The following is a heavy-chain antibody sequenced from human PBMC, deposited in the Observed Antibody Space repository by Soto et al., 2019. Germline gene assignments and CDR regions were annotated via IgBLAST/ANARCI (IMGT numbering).Heavy chain of an antibody. Sequence: LSLTCTVSGDSVSSGRYYWSWIRQPPGKALEWIAYIYYSGSTNYNPSLKSRVTISRDTSKNQFSLKLTSVTAADTAVYYCARSGGGSGWLGGQGTLVTVSS. CDR2: IYYSGST. D-gene: IGHD6-19*01. CDR1: GDSVSSGRYY. J-gene: IGHJ4*02. V-gene: IGHV4-61*01. CDR3: ARSGGGSGWL.